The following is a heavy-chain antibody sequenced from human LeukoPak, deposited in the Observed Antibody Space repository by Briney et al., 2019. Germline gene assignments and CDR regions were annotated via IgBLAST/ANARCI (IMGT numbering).Heavy chain of an antibody. D-gene: IGHD3-22*01. CDR3: AADYYDSSGYYLYYFDY. J-gene: IGHJ4*02. CDR2: IVVGSGNT. V-gene: IGHV1-58*01. CDR1: GFTFTSSA. Sequence: VASVKVSFKASGFTFTSSAVQWVRQARGQRLEWIGWIVVGSGNTNYAQKFQERVTITRDMSTSTAYMELSSLRSEDTAVYYCAADYYDSSGYYLYYFDYWGQGTLVTVSS.